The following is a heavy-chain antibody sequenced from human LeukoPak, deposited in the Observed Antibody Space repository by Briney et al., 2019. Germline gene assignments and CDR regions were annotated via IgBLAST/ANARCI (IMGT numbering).Heavy chain of an antibody. J-gene: IGHJ6*02. CDR3: ATTPYGGDPRVYYGMDV. V-gene: IGHV3-33*01. CDR1: GFTFSTYA. Sequence: PGGSLRLSCEASGFTFSTYAMHWVRQAPGKGLEGVAVLWFDGSNKYYADSVKGRFTISRDNSKNTLYLQMNSLRAEDTAVYYCATTPYGGDPRVYYGMDVWGQGTTVTVSS. CDR2: LWFDGSNK. D-gene: IGHD4-23*01.